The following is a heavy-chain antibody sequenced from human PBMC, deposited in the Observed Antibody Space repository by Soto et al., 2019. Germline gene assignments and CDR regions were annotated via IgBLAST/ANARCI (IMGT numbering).Heavy chain of an antibody. CDR3: ARDRESTYYYYGMDV. Sequence: LRLSCAASGFTFSSYSMNWVRQAPGKGLEWVSSISSSSSYIYYADSVKGRFTISRDNAKNSLYLQMNSLRAEDTAVYYCARDRESTYYYYGMDVWGQGTTVTVSS. CDR1: GFTFSSYS. V-gene: IGHV3-21*01. D-gene: IGHD3-10*01. CDR2: ISSSSSYI. J-gene: IGHJ6*02.